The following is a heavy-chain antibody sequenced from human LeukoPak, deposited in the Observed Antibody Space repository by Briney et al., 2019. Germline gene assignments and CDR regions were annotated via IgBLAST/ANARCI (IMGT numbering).Heavy chain of an antibody. Sequence: GGSLRLSCAASGLTFSSYSVNWVRQAPGKGLEWLSYISETSSIMYYADSVKGRFTISRDNANNTLYLQINSQRAEDTAVYYCAQDRAWIQFLYWGQGTLVTVS. CDR3: AQDRAWIQFLY. CDR2: ISETSSIM. CDR1: GLTFSSYS. J-gene: IGHJ4*02. V-gene: IGHV3-48*01. D-gene: IGHD5-18*01.